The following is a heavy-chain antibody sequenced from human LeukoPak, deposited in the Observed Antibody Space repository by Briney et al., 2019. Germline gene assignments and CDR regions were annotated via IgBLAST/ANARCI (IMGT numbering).Heavy chain of an antibody. J-gene: IGHJ4*02. CDR1: GYSFTYYW. Sequence: GESLKISCKGSGYSFTYYWIGWVRQMPGKGLEWMGIIYPGDSDTRYRPSFQGQVTISVDKSISTAYLQWSSLKASDTAMYYCARQDGNLKYYFDYWGQGTLVTVSP. CDR2: IYPGDSDT. V-gene: IGHV5-51*01. CDR3: ARQDGNLKYYFDY. D-gene: IGHD1-1*01.